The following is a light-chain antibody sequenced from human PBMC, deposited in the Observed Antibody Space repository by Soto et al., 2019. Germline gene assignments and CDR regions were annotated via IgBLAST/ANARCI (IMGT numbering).Light chain of an antibody. CDR2: DAS. CDR3: QPYNSYPGT. J-gene: IGKJ3*01. CDR1: QSISSW. Sequence: DIQMTQSPSSGSAYVRDRVTITCRASQSISSWLAWYQQKPGKAPKLLIYDASSLESGVTSRFSGSGSGTEFTLTISSLQPDDFATYYCQPYNSYPGTVGPVTQVDIK. V-gene: IGKV1-5*01.